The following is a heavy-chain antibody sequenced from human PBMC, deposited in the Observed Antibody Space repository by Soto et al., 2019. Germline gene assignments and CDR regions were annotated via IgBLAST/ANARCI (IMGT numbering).Heavy chain of an antibody. CDR2: IIPISGTA. J-gene: IGHJ6*02. CDR3: ARSQGSSTSLEIYYYYYYGMDV. D-gene: IGHD2-2*01. CDR1: GGTFSSYA. Sequence: QVQLVQSGAEVKKPGSSVKVSCKASGGTFSSYAISWVRQAPGQGLEWMGGIIPISGTANYAQKFQGRVTITADESTSTAYMELSSLRSEDRSVYYCARSQGSSTSLEIYYYYYYGMDVWGQGTTVTVS. V-gene: IGHV1-69*01.